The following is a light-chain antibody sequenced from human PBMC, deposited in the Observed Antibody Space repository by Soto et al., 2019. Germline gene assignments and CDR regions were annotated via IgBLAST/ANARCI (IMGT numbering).Light chain of an antibody. CDR1: QCALYSSNNKNY. CDR3: QQYHSDPIT. CDR2: WAS. Sequence: IVMTQSPAALAVSLCESSTINCKSSQCALYSSNNKNYLAWYQQKPGQPPKLLIYWASTRESGVPDRFSGSGSGTDFTLTISNVEAEDVAIYYCQQYHSDPITFGQGTRLEIK. V-gene: IGKV4-1*01. J-gene: IGKJ5*01.